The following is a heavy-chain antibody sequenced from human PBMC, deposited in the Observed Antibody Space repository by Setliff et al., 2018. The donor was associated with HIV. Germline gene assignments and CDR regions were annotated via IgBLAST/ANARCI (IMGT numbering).Heavy chain of an antibody. CDR1: GGSIFSHY. Sequence: SETLSLTCTVSGGSIFSHYWSWIRQPPGKGLEWIGYIYYSGSTNYNPSLKSRVTISVDTSKNQFSLKLSSVTAADTAVYYCASTGGTYWSAFDIWGQGTMVTVSS. V-gene: IGHV4-59*11. CDR2: IYYSGST. CDR3: ASTGGTYWSAFDI. J-gene: IGHJ3*02. D-gene: IGHD1-26*01.